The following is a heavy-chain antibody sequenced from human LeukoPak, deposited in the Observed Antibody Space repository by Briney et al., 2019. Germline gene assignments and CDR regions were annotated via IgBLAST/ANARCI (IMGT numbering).Heavy chain of an antibody. CDR3: ASSIFGPNWFDP. J-gene: IGHJ5*02. V-gene: IGHV3-21*01. CDR2: ISSSSSYI. D-gene: IGHD3-3*01. CDR1: GFTFSSYS. Sequence: GGSLRLSCAASGFTFSSYSMNWVRQAPGERLEWVSSISSSSSYIYYADSVKGRFSISRDNAKNTLYLQMNSLRAEDTAVYYCASSIFGPNWFDPWGQGTLVTVSS.